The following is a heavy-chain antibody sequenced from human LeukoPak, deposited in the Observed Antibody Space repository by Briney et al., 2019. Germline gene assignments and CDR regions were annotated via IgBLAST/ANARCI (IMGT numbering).Heavy chain of an antibody. CDR3: ARAVERSIAAHNWFDP. J-gene: IGHJ5*02. CDR2: IYTSGST. V-gene: IGHV4-61*02. CDR1: GGSISSGSCY. D-gene: IGHD6-6*01. Sequence: SETLSLTCTVSGGSISSGSCYWSWIRQPAGKGLEWIGRIYTSGSTNYNPSLKSRVTISVDTSKNQFSLKLSSVTAADTAVYYCARAVERSIAAHNWFDPWGQGTLVTVSS.